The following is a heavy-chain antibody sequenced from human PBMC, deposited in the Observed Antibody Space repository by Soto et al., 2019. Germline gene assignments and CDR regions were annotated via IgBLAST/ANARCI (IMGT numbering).Heavy chain of an antibody. CDR1: GFTFSSYS. CDR3: ARDLVYSGYDLVDY. J-gene: IGHJ4*02. CDR2: ISSSSSTI. V-gene: IGHV3-48*02. Sequence: EVQLVESGGGLVQPGGSLRLSCAASGFTFSSYSMNWVRQAPGKGLEWVSYISSSSSTIYYADSVKGRFTISRDNAKNSLYLQMNSLRDEDTAVYYCARDLVYSGYDLVDYWGQGTLVTVSS. D-gene: IGHD5-12*01.